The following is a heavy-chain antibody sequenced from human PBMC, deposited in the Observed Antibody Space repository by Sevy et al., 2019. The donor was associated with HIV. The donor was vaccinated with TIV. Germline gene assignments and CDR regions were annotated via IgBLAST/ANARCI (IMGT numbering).Heavy chain of an antibody. CDR2: IYSGGST. D-gene: IGHD3-10*01. Sequence: GGSLRLSCAASGFTVSSNYMSWVRQAPGKGLEWVSVIYSGGSTSYADSVKGRFTISRDNSKNTLYLQMNSLRAEDTAVYYCARDGGYYGSGSYWVWGQGTLVTVSS. V-gene: IGHV3-53*01. CDR1: GFTVSSNY. J-gene: IGHJ4*02. CDR3: ARDGGYYGSGSYWV.